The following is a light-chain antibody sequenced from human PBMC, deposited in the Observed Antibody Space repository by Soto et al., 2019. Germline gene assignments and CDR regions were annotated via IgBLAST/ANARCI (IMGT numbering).Light chain of an antibody. J-gene: IGLJ1*01. CDR1: SSDIGTNY. CDR2: SND. V-gene: IGLV1-47*02. Sequence: QSVLTQPPSASGTPGQRVTISCSGSSSDIGTNYVYWYQPVPGTAPKLLIYSNDQRPSGVPDRFSASKSGTSASLALSGLRSEDESDYYCASWDDSRNGPVFGTGTTVA. CDR3: ASWDDSRNGPV.